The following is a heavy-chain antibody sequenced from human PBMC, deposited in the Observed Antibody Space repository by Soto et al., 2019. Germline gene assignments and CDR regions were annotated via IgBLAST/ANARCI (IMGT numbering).Heavy chain of an antibody. D-gene: IGHD2-2*02. CDR3: ARVTDVVVPAAIFTPSNWFDP. CDR1: GYTFTSYG. J-gene: IGHJ5*02. Sequence: GASVKVSCKASGYTFTSYGISWVRQAPGQGLEWMGWISAYNGNTNYAQKLQGRVTMTTDTSTSTAYMELRSLRSDDTAVYYCARVTDVVVPAAIFTPSNWFDPWGQGTLVTVSS. V-gene: IGHV1-18*01. CDR2: ISAYNGNT.